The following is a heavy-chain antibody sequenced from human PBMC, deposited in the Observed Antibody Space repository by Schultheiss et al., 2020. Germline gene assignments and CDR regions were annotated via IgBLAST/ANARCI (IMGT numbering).Heavy chain of an antibody. D-gene: IGHD2/OR15-2a*01. J-gene: IGHJ5*02. CDR3: ARAHPTRNRRNWFDP. CDR2: IYYSGST. Sequence: SQTLSLTCTVSGGSISSSSYYWGWIRQPPGKGLEWIGYIYYSGSTYYNPSLKSRVTISVDTSKNQFSLKLSSVTAADTAVYYCARAHPTRNRRNWFDPWGQGTLVTVSS. CDR1: GGSISSSSYY. V-gene: IGHV4-31*03.